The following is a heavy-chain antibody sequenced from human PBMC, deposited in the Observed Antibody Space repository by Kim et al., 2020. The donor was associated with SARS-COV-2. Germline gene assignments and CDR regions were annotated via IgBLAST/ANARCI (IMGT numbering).Heavy chain of an antibody. CDR2: IYYSGST. J-gene: IGHJ3*02. D-gene: IGHD2-2*01. CDR1: GGSISSGGYY. CDR3: ARYCSSTSCYQNAFDI. V-gene: IGHV4-31*03. Sequence: SETLSLTCTVSGGSISSGGYYWSWIRQHPGKGLEWIGYIYYSGSTYYNPSLKSRVTISVDTSKNQFSLKLSSVTAADTAVYYCARYCSSTSCYQNAFDIWGQGTMVTVSS.